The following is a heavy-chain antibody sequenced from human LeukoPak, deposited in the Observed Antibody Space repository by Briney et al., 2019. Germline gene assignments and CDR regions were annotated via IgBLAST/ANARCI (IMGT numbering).Heavy chain of an antibody. V-gene: IGHV4-4*07. J-gene: IGHJ5*02. Sequence: PSETLSLTCNVSGASISSHYWNWIRQPAGKGLEWIGRIYNTGSANYNPSLKSRVIMSLDTSRNQISLKLTSVTAADTAVYYCARDVFFRAHNWFDPWGQGTLVTVSP. D-gene: IGHD2/OR15-2a*01. CDR2: IYNTGSA. CDR3: ARDVFFRAHNWFDP. CDR1: GASISSHY.